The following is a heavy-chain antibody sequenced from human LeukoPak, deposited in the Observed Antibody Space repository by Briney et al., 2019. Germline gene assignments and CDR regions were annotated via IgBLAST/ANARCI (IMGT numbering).Heavy chain of an antibody. Sequence: GGSLRLSCAASGFTFSSYWMSWVRQAPGKGLEWVANIKQDGSEKYYVDSVKGRFTISRDNAKNSLYLQMNSLRAEDTAVYYCARRIYDYVWGSPLYYFDYWGQGTLVTVSS. CDR3: ARRIYDYVWGSPLYYFDY. J-gene: IGHJ4*02. V-gene: IGHV3-7*01. D-gene: IGHD3-16*01. CDR2: IKQDGSEK. CDR1: GFTFSSYW.